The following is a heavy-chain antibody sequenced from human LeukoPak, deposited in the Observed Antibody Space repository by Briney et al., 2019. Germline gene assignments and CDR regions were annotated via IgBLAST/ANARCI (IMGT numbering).Heavy chain of an antibody. CDR3: ARARCSGGSCYWWFDP. CDR1: GYTFTSYY. Sequence: ASVKVSCKASGYTFTSYYMHWVRQAPGQGLEWMGIINPSGGSTSYAQKFQGRVTMTTDTSTSTAYMELRSLRSDDTAVYYCARARCSGGSCYWWFDPWGQGTLVTVSS. D-gene: IGHD2-15*01. CDR2: INPSGGST. V-gene: IGHV1-46*01. J-gene: IGHJ5*02.